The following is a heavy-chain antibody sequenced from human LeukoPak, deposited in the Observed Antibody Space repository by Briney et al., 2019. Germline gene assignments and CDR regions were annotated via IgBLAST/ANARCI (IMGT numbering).Heavy chain of an antibody. CDR2: VNPSGGTT. Sequence: ASVKVSCKASGYRFTSYYIHWVRHAPGQGLEWVGRVNPSGGTTSYAQKFQDRLTMTRDTSTSTVYMELSSLRYDDTAVYYCARSRQDIVVLVTERSYFDYWGQGTLVTVSS. CDR3: ARSRQDIVVLVTERSYFDY. CDR1: GYRFTSYY. D-gene: IGHD2-15*01. J-gene: IGHJ4*02. V-gene: IGHV1-46*01.